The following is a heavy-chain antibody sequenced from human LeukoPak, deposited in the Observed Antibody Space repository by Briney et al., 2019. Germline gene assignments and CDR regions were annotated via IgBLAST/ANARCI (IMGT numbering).Heavy chain of an antibody. CDR1: GGTFSSYA. V-gene: IGHV1-69*05. Sequence: ASVKVSCKASGGTFSSYAISWVRQAPGQGLEWMGRIIPIFGTANYAQKFQGRVAITTDESTSTAYMELSSLRSEDTAVYYCARDNFAYCGGDCYPTDYWGQGTLVTVSS. CDR3: ARDNFAYCGGDCYPTDY. D-gene: IGHD2-21*02. J-gene: IGHJ4*02. CDR2: IIPIFGTA.